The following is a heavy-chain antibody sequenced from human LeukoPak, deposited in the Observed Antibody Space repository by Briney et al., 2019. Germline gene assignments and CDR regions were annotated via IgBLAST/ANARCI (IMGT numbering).Heavy chain of an antibody. CDR3: ARRGYYGSGSYTYFQH. V-gene: IGHV4-39*01. CDR2: IYYSGTT. Sequence: SETLSLTCSVSGGSISSSSYYWGWIRQPPGKGLEWIGTIYYSGTTYYNPSLKSRVTISVDTSKNQFSLKLSSVTAADTAVYYCARRGYYGSGSYTYFQHWGRGTLVTVSS. D-gene: IGHD3-10*01. CDR1: GGSISSSSYY. J-gene: IGHJ1*01.